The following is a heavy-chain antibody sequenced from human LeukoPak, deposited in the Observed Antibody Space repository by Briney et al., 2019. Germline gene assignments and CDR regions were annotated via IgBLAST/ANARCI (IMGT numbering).Heavy chain of an antibody. J-gene: IGHJ4*02. Sequence: GESLKISCAASGFSFSSYDMNWVRQAPGKGLEWVSSISSSSSYIYYADSVKGRFIISRDNAKNSLYLQMDSLRAEDTAVYYCAREVIGGNCAWGQGTLVTVSS. CDR2: ISSSSSYI. D-gene: IGHD4-23*01. V-gene: IGHV3-21*01. CDR1: GFSFSSYD. CDR3: AREVIGGNCA.